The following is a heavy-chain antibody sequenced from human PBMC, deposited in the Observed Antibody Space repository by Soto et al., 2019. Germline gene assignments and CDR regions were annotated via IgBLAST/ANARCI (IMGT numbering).Heavy chain of an antibody. CDR1: GFTFSTYA. J-gene: IGHJ4*02. D-gene: IGHD1-1*01. CDR2: VSASGLNT. Sequence: EVQLLESGGKLVQPGGSLTLSCAASGFTFSTYAMAWVRQAPGKGLEWVSGVSASGLNTDYADPVKGRFYISRDNSKNTVSLHMDSLRAEDTAFYYCAKDRLRRTSGYFFDYWRQGTPVTVSS. V-gene: IGHV3-23*01. CDR3: AKDRLRRTSGYFFDY.